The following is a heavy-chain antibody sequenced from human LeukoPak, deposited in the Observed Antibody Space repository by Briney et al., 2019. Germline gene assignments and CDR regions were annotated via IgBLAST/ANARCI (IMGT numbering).Heavy chain of an antibody. J-gene: IGHJ4*02. Sequence: PGGSLRLSCAASGFTFSRYAMPWVRQAPGEGLAWVAVIAYDGGKAYYTDSVKGRFTIFRDNSKNTLYLQMNRLRPEDTAIYYCARDDSDVGMVATISREGDYFDSWGQGTLVTVSS. CDR2: IAYDGGKA. V-gene: IGHV3-30*04. CDR1: GFTFSRYA. CDR3: ARDDSDVGMVATISREGDYFDS. D-gene: IGHD5-12*01.